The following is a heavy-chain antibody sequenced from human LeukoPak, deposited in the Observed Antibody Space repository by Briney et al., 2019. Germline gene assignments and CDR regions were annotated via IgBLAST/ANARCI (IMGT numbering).Heavy chain of an antibody. V-gene: IGHV3-33*01. CDR1: GFTFSSYG. CDR2: IWYDGSNK. D-gene: IGHD6-19*01. J-gene: IGHJ4*02. CDR3: ARDQRDSSGWAYYFDY. Sequence: PGGSLRLSCAASGFTFSSYGMHWVRQAPGKGLEWVAVIWYDGSNKYYADSVKGRFTISRDNSKNKLYLQMHSLRAEDTAVYYCARDQRDSSGWAYYFDYWGQGTLVTVSS.